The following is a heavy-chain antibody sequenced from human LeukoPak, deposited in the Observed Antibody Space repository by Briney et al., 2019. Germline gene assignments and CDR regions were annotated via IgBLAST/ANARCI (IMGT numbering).Heavy chain of an antibody. CDR1: GFTVSSNY. V-gene: IGHV3-66*01. CDR3: AKEGGNTVTTKKYFDY. J-gene: IGHJ4*02. Sequence: GGSLRLSCAASGFTVSSNYMSWVRQAPGKGLEWVSAIYSGGSTYYADSVKGRFTISRDNSKNTLYLQMNSLRAEDTAVYYCAKEGGNTVTTKKYFDYWGQGTLVTVSS. CDR2: IYSGGST. D-gene: IGHD4-11*01.